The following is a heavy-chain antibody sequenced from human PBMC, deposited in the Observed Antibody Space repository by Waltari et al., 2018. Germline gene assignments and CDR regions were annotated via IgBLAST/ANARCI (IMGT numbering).Heavy chain of an antibody. CDR1: GYTFTGYY. CDR2: INPNSGGT. J-gene: IGHJ2*01. Sequence: QVQLVQSGAEVKKPGASVKVSCKASGYTFTGYYMHWVRQAPGQGLEWMGWINPNSGGTNYAQKFQGWVTMTRDTSISTAYMELSRLRSDDTAVYYCARERNDYGDATGYFDLWGRGTLVTVSS. D-gene: IGHD4-17*01. V-gene: IGHV1-2*04. CDR3: ARERNDYGDATGYFDL.